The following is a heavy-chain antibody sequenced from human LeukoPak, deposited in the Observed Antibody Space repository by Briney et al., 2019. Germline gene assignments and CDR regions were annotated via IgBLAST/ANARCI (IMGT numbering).Heavy chain of an antibody. CDR2: ISPSGGGT. V-gene: IGHV1-46*01. CDR3: TRETGSYHGNDY. J-gene: IGHJ4*02. Sequence: ASVKVSCKASGYTFTNYFMHWVRQAPGQGLEWMGVISPSGGGTTYAQRFQGRVTITGDTSISTAYMELSSLRSDDTAVYYCTRETGSYHGNDYWGQGTLVTVSS. D-gene: IGHD1-26*01. CDR1: GYTFTNYF.